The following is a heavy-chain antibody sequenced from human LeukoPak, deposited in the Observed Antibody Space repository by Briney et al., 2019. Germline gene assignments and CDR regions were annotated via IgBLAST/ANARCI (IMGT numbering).Heavy chain of an antibody. CDR1: GGSFSGYY. CDR3: ARGRTLYYGSGSLTRPLGY. CDR2: INHSGST. D-gene: IGHD3-10*01. Sequence: PSETLSLTCAVYGGSFSGYYWSWIRQPPGKGLEWIGEINHSGSTNYNPSLKSRVTISVDTSKNQFSLKLSSVTAADTAVYYCARGRTLYYGSGSLTRPLGYWGQGTLVTVSS. J-gene: IGHJ4*02. V-gene: IGHV4-34*01.